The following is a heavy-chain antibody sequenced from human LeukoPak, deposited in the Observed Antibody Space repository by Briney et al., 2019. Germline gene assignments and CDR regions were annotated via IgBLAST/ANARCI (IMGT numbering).Heavy chain of an antibody. D-gene: IGHD4-23*01. J-gene: IGHJ5*02. CDR3: ARDSDYGGTGYGDWLDP. CDR2: ISTYTGIT. Sequence: ASVKVSCKASGYSFISYGVSWVRQGPAQGLEWMGWISTYTGITHYAEKFQGRVTMTADTSTTTAYMELKSLTYDDTAIYYCARDSDYGGTGYGDWLDPWGQGALVIVSS. V-gene: IGHV1-18*01. CDR1: GYSFISYG.